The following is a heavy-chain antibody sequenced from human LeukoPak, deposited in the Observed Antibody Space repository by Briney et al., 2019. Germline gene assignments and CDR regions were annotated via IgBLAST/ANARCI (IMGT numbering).Heavy chain of an antibody. CDR1: GGSISSGGYY. D-gene: IGHD3-22*01. CDR2: IYYSGST. CDR3: ARTYHYDSIGYYFDS. J-gene: IGHJ4*02. Sequence: PSETLSLTCTVSGGSISSGGYYWSWIRQHPEKGLEWIGYIYYSGSTSYNPSLKSRVVISLDASDNQVSLELRPATAADTAVYFCARTYHYDSIGYYFDSWGQGTVVTVSS. V-gene: IGHV4-31*03.